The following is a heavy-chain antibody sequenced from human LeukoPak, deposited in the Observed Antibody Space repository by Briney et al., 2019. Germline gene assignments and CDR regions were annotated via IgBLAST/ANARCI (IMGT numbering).Heavy chain of an antibody. CDR1: GGSISSSSYY. Sequence: PSETLSLTCTVSGGSISSSSYYWGWIRQPPGKGLEWIGSIYYSGSTYYNPSLKSRVTISVDTSKNQFSLKLSSVTAADTAVYYCARPATQHYYESTAFQHWGQGTLVTVSS. CDR2: IYYSGST. CDR3: ARPATQHYYESTAFQH. J-gene: IGHJ1*01. V-gene: IGHV4-39*01. D-gene: IGHD3-22*01.